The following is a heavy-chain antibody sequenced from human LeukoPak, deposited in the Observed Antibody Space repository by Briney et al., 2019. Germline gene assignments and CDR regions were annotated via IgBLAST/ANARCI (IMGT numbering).Heavy chain of an antibody. CDR3: ARSTGIVGATYY. V-gene: IGHV1-69*02. J-gene: IGHJ4*02. D-gene: IGHD1-26*01. CDR2: IIPILGIA. CDR1: GGTFSSYT. Sequence: ASVKVSCKASGGTFSSYTISWVPQAPGQGREWMGRIIPILGIANYAQKFQGRVTITADKSTSTAYMELSSLRSEDTAVYYCARSTGIVGATYYWGQGTLVTVSS.